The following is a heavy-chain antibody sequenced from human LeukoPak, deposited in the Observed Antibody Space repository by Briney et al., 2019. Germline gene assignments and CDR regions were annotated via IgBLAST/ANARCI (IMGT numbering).Heavy chain of an antibody. Sequence: ASVKVSCKASGYTFTSYYMHWVRQAPGQGLEWMGIINPSGGSTSYAQKFQGRVTMTRDTSTSTVYMELSSLRSEDTAVYYCARDRGDYYDSSGYLGYWGQGTLVTVSS. CDR3: ARDRGDYYDSSGYLGY. D-gene: IGHD3-22*01. J-gene: IGHJ4*02. V-gene: IGHV1-46*01. CDR2: INPSGGST. CDR1: GYTFTSYY.